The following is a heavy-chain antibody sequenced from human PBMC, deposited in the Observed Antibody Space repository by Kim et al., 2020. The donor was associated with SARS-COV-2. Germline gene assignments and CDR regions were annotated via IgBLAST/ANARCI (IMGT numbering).Heavy chain of an antibody. V-gene: IGHV1-2*02. Sequence: TNYAQKFQGRVTMTRDTSISTAYMELSRLRSDDTAVYYCARERRGRGMDVWGQGTTVTVSS. J-gene: IGHJ6*02. CDR2: T. CDR3: ARERRGRGMDV.